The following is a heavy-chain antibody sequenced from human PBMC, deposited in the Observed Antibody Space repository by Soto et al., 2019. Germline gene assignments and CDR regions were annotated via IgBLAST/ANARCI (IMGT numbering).Heavy chain of an antibody. CDR3: AKDAGRGEWELLRWDYFDY. CDR1: GFTFSSYA. V-gene: IGHV3-23*01. CDR2: ISGSGGST. Sequence: EVQLLESGGGLVQPGGSLRLSCAASGFTFSSYAMSCVRQAPGKGLEWVSAISGSGGSTYYADSVKGRFTISRDNSKNTLYLQRNRLRSEDPAVYYCAKDAGRGEWELLRWDYFDYWGQGTLVTVSS. D-gene: IGHD1-26*01. J-gene: IGHJ4*02.